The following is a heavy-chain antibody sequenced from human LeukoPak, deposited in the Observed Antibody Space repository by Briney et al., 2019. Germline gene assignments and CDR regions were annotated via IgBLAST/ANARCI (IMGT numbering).Heavy chain of an antibody. J-gene: IGHJ4*02. CDR2: IDYSGST. Sequence: SETLSLTCNVSGGSINSPSYYWGWIRQAPGKGLEWLGSIDYSGSTYDSPSLQNRVSMSIDTARNQFSLKLTSVAAADTPVYFCARHDCSSTICRCFDYWGQGTLVTVSS. CDR3: ARHDCSSTICRCFDY. D-gene: IGHD2-2*01. V-gene: IGHV4-39*01. CDR1: GGSINSPSYY.